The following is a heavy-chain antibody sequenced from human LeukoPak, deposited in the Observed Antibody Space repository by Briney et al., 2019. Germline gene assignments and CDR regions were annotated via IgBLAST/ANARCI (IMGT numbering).Heavy chain of an antibody. CDR1: GLNFDDSA. CDR2: ISADGGST. Sequence: PGGSLRLSCVASGLNFDDSAMHWVRQAPGKGLEWVSLISADGGSTFSADSVKGRSSISRDNSKNSLYLQMNSLRGEDTAMYYCAKESGKFDYWGQGTLVAVSS. CDR3: AKESGKFDY. J-gene: IGHJ4*02. V-gene: IGHV3-43*02.